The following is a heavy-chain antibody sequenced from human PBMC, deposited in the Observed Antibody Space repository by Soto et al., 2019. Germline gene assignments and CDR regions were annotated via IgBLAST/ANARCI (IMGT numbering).Heavy chain of an antibody. D-gene: IGHD4-17*01. CDR2: IRVDGGNT. J-gene: IGHJ5*02. V-gene: IGHV3-23*01. CDR3: AKARDYGRLDP. Sequence: PGGSLRLSCAAPGSIFRGYGRDSGRQAPGKGLEWVSVIRVDGGNTNYADAVMGRFTISRDNSKNTLYLQMNSLTADDTAVYYCAKARDYGRLDPWGQGTLVTVSS. CDR1: GSIFRGYG.